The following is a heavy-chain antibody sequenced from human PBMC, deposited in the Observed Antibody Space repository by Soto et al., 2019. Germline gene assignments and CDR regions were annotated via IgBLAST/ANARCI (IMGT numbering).Heavy chain of an antibody. J-gene: IGHJ6*02. CDR1: GFTFSSYW. Sequence: EVQLVESGGDLVQPGGSLRLSCAASGFTFSSYWMSWVRQAPGKGLEWVANIKQDGSEKYYVDSVKGRFTISRDNAKNSLYLQMNSLRAEDTAVYYCARISNYYYYGMDVWGQGTTVTVS. CDR2: IKQDGSEK. D-gene: IGHD2-2*01. V-gene: IGHV3-7*05. CDR3: ARISNYYYYGMDV.